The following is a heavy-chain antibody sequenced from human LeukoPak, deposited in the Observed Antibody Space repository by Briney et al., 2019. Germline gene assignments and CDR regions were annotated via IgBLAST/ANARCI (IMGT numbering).Heavy chain of an antibody. CDR3: ARSRPAADYFDY. CDR1: GGSITHYY. Sequence: SETLSLTCTVSGGSITHYYWTWIRQPPGKTLEWIGYSYYSGSTKYNPSLKSRVTISVDTSNNQFSLNLRSVTAADTAVYYCARSRPAADYFDYWGQGTLVTVSS. D-gene: IGHD2-2*01. CDR2: SYYSGST. V-gene: IGHV4-59*12. J-gene: IGHJ4*02.